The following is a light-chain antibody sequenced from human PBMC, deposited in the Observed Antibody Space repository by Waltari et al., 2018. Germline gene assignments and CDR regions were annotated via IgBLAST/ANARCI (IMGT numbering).Light chain of an antibody. CDR1: SSDIGAYNF. CDR2: DVI. Sequence: QSALTQPASVSGSPGQSITISCTGTSSDIGAYNFVSWYQQHTGKAPKLIIYDVIRRPVGLASRFSGAKSGNTACLTTSGLHAEDEADYYCSSYTSSKTLLFGGGTTLTVL. V-gene: IGLV2-14*01. J-gene: IGLJ2*01. CDR3: SSYTSSKTLL.